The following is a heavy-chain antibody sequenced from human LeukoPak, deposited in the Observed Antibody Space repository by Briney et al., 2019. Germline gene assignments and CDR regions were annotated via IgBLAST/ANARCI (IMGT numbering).Heavy chain of an antibody. CDR3: AYRVPGPEPDY. Sequence: SVKVSCKASGGTFSSYAISWVRQAPGQGLEWMGGIIPIFGTANYAQKFQGRVTITADESTSTAYMELSSLRSEDTAVYYCAYRVPGPEPDYWGQGTLSPSPQ. CDR2: IIPIFGTA. D-gene: IGHD1-26*01. V-gene: IGHV1-69*13. J-gene: IGHJ4*02. CDR1: GGTFSSYA.